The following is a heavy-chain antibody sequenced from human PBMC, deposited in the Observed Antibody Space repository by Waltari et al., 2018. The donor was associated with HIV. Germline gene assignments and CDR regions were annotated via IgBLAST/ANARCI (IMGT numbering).Heavy chain of an antibody. Sequence: QVTLKESGPVLVKPTETLTLTCTVSGFSLSNARLGGSWIRQPPGKALEWLAHTLSNDEKSYSTSLRNRLTISKDTSKSQVVLTMTNMDPVDTGTYYCARWGYCSGGRCYGLDVWGQGTAVTVSS. CDR2: TLSNDEK. D-gene: IGHD2-15*01. CDR3: ARWGYCSGGRCYGLDV. J-gene: IGHJ6*02. V-gene: IGHV2-26*01. CDR1: GFSLSNARLG.